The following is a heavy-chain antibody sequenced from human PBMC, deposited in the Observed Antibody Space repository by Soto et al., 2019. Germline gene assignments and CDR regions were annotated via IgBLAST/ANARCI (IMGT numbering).Heavy chain of an antibody. D-gene: IGHD6-19*01. CDR2: IIPILGIA. CDR3: AETSSGWYPGMDV. J-gene: IGHJ6*02. Sequence: QVQLVQSGAEVKKPGSSVKVSCKASGGTFSSYTISWVRQAPGQGLEWMGRIIPILGIANYAQKFQGRVTXTXDXXTSTAYMELSSLRSEDTAVYYCAETSSGWYPGMDVWGQGTTVTVSS. V-gene: IGHV1-69*02. CDR1: GGTFSSYT.